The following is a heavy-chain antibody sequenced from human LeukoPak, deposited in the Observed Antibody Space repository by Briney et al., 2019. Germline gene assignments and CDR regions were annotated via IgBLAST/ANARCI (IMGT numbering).Heavy chain of an antibody. J-gene: IGHJ4*02. Sequence: GGSLRHSCAASGFTFSDYYMSWIRQAPGKGLGWVSYISSSGSTIYYADSVKGRFTISRDNAKNSLYLQMNSLRAEVTAVYYCARQGRGYSSSWLNYWGQGTLVTVSS. CDR1: GFTFSDYY. D-gene: IGHD6-13*01. V-gene: IGHV3-11*01. CDR3: ARQGRGYSSSWLNY. CDR2: ISSSGSTI.